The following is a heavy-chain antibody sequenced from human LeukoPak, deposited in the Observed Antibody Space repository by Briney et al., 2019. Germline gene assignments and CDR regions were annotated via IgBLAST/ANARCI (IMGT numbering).Heavy chain of an antibody. V-gene: IGHV3-69-1*01. CDR1: GFTFTYAW. CDR3: AKLKQWQPQRYFFEY. Sequence: GGSLRLSCAASGFTFTYAWMSWVRQAPGKGLEWVSTFSGTSTNSYADAVKGRVTISRDNSKNTLYLQMNSLRAEDTAVYYCAKLKQWQPQRYFFEYWGQGALVTVAS. J-gene: IGHJ4*02. CDR2: FSGTSTN. D-gene: IGHD6-19*01.